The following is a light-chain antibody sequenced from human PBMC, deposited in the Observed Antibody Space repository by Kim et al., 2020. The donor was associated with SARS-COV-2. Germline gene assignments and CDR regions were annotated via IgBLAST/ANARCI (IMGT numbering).Light chain of an antibody. V-gene: IGLV1-47*01. CDR1: SSNIGSNY. J-gene: IGLJ1*01. CDR3: AAWDDSLSGYV. Sequence: GQRVTISCSGGSSNIGSNYVYWYQQRPGMAPKLFIYRNDQRPSGVPDRISGSKSDTSASLAISGLRSEDEAEYYCAAWDDSLSGYVFGTGTKVTVL. CDR2: RND.